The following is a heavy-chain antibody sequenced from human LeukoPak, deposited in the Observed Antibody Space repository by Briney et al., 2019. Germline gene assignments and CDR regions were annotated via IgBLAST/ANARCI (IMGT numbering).Heavy chain of an antibody. V-gene: IGHV1-2*02. Sequence: ASVKVSCKASGYTFTGYYMHWVRQAPGQGLEWMGWINPNSGGTNYAQKFQGRVTMTRDTSISTAYMELSRLRSDDTAVYYCARGRQQLVPNVGHFDPWGQGTLVTVSS. CDR3: ARGRQQLVPNVGHFDP. CDR2: INPNSGGT. J-gene: IGHJ5*02. D-gene: IGHD6-13*01. CDR1: GYTFTGYY.